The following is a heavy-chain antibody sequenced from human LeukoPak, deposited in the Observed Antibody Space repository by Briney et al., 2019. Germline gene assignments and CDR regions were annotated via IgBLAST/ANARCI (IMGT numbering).Heavy chain of an antibody. V-gene: IGHV3-30*02. CDR2: IRYDGSKE. CDR3: AKGAKRLGYCSGGTRYSNYDYYYMDV. D-gene: IGHD2-15*01. CDR1: GFTFSSYG. J-gene: IGHJ6*03. Sequence: QAGGSLRLSCAASGFTFSSYGMRWVRQAPGKGLEWVAFIRYDGSKEYYADSVKGRFTISRDNSKNTLYLQMNSLRAEDTAVYYCAKGAKRLGYCSGGTRYSNYDYYYMDVWGKGTTVTISS.